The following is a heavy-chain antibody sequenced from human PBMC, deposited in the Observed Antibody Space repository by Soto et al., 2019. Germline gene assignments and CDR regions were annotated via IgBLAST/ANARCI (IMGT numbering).Heavy chain of an antibody. J-gene: IGHJ4*02. CDR2: ISSNGGST. CDR1: GFTFSSYA. D-gene: IGHD5-18*01. CDR3: VKILQYSYGLPH. V-gene: IGHV3-64D*06. Sequence: PGGSLRLSCSASGFTFSSYAMHWVRQAPGKGLEFVSAISSNGGSTYYADSVKGRFTISRDNSKNTLYLQMSSLRAEDTAVYYCVKILQYSYGLPHWGQGTLVTVS.